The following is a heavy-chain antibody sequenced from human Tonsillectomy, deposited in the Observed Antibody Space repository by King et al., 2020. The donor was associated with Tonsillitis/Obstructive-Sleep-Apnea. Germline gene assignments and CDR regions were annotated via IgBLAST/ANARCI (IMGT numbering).Heavy chain of an antibody. CDR2: INHGGST. V-gene: IGHV4-34*01. CDR3: AGGEAGTHMNYYYYYMDV. J-gene: IGHJ6*03. D-gene: IGHD1/OR15-1a*01. CDR1: GGSFSGTY. Sequence: QVQLPQWGAGLLKPSETLSLTCAVYGGSFSGTYWSWIRQPPGKGLEWIGEINHGGSTNYNPSLKSRVTISVDTSKNQFSLKVSSVTAADTAVYYCAGGEAGTHMNYYYYYMDVWGKGTTVTVSS.